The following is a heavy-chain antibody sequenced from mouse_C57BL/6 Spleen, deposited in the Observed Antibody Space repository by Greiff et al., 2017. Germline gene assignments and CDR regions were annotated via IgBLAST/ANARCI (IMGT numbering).Heavy chain of an antibody. D-gene: IGHD2-5*01. CDR2: IDPETGGT. CDR3: TRWPAYYSNYDPYYYAMDY. CDR1: GYTFTDYE. J-gene: IGHJ4*01. V-gene: IGHV1-15*01. Sequence: QVQLQQSGAELVRPGASVTLSCKASGYTFTDYEMHWVKQTPVHGLEWIGAIDPETGGTAYNQKFKGKAILTADNSSSTAYMELRSLTSEDSAVYYCTRWPAYYSNYDPYYYAMDYWGQGTSVTVSS.